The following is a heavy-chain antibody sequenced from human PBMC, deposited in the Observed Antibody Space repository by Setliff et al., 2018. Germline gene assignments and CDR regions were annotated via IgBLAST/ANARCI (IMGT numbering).Heavy chain of an antibody. J-gene: IGHJ6*03. Sequence: ASVKVSCKASGYTFTNYGISLVRQAPGQGLEWMGWISAYNGNTNYAQKLQGRVTMTTDTSTSTAYMELRSLRSDDTAVYYCARVPLPLDIVVVVAATPLEYYYYMDVWGKGTTVTVSS. CDR2: ISAYNGNT. CDR1: GYTFTNYG. CDR3: ARVPLPLDIVVVVAATPLEYYYYMDV. D-gene: IGHD2-15*01. V-gene: IGHV1-18*01.